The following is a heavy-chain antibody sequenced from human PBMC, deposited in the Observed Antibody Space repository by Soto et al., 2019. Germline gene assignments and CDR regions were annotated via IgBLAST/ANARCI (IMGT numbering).Heavy chain of an antibody. D-gene: IGHD7-27*01. CDR1: GGSISTYY. Sequence: QVQLQESGPGLVKPSETLSLTCSVSGGSISTYYWSWIRQPPGKGLEWIGCIYYSGTTNYNPSLKXXVPXSVDTSKNQFSLKLSSVTAADTAVYYCARGSNWGSGYYFDYWGQGTLVTVSS. CDR3: ARGSNWGSGYYFDY. CDR2: IYYSGTT. V-gene: IGHV4-59*01. J-gene: IGHJ4*02.